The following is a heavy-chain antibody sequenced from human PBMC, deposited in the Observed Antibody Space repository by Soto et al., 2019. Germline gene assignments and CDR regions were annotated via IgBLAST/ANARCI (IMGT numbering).Heavy chain of an antibody. CDR1: GGSISSGGYY. D-gene: IGHD6-6*01. V-gene: IGHV4-31*03. Sequence: SETLSLTCTVSGGSISSGGYYWSWIRQHPGKGLEWIGYIYYSGSTYYNPSLKSRVTISVDTSKNQFSLKLSSVTAEDTAVYYCARGWSSSYYFDYWGQGTLVTVSS. CDR2: IYYSGST. CDR3: ARGWSSSYYFDY. J-gene: IGHJ4*02.